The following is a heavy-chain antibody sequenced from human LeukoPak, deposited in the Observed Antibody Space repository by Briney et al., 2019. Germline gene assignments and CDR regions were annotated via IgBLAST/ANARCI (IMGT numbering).Heavy chain of an antibody. Sequence: SETLSLTCTVSGGSLSSSSYYWAWIRQPPGKGLEWIGSIYYRGNTYYNPSLKSRVTISVDTSKNQLSLKLSSVTAADTAVYYCARLRRRYYDSSGYPGTWAFDIWGQGTMVTVSS. CDR1: GGSLSSSSYY. D-gene: IGHD3-22*01. CDR2: IYYRGNT. CDR3: ARLRRRYYDSSGYPGTWAFDI. J-gene: IGHJ3*02. V-gene: IGHV4-39*07.